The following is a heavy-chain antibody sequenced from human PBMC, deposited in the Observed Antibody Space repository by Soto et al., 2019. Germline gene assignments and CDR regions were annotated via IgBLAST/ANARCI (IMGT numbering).Heavy chain of an antibody. CDR1: GGSISSGGYS. CDR2: IYHSGST. D-gene: IGHD6-25*01. CDR3: ARVSRYYYYYGMDV. Sequence: SETLSLTCAVSGGSISSGGYSWSWIRQPPGKGLEWIGYIYHSGSTYYNPSLKSRVTISVDRSKNQFSLKLSSVTAADTAVYFCARVSRYYYYYGMDVPGQPTTVTVSS. J-gene: IGHJ6*02. V-gene: IGHV4-30-2*01.